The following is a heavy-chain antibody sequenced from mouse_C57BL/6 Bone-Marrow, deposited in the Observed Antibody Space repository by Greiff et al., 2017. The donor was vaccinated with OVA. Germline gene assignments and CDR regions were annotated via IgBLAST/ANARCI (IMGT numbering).Heavy chain of an antibody. Sequence: VQLKQSGAELVRPGASVQLSCPASGFNLKNDYMHWVKQRPEQGLGWLGWVYPENGDTAYASKFQGKATITADTSSNTAYLQLSSLTSEDTAVYYCTTTGTEAMDYWGQGTSVTVSS. CDR2: VYPENGDT. D-gene: IGHD4-1*01. J-gene: IGHJ4*01. CDR3: TTTGTEAMDY. CDR1: GFNLKNDY. V-gene: IGHV14-4*01.